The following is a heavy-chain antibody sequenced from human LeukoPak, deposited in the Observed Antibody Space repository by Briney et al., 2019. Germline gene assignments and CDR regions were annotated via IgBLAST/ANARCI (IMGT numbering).Heavy chain of an antibody. CDR2: INTYNGNT. D-gene: IGHD1-26*01. J-gene: IGHJ4*02. Sequence: ASVKVSCKASDYTFTNYGITWMRQAPGQGLERMGWINTYNGNTNYAQKLQGRVTITTDTSTSTAYMELRSLRSDDTAVFYCARDLVDGVGAPGAYWGQGALVTVSS. CDR3: ARDLVDGVGAPGAY. V-gene: IGHV1-18*01. CDR1: DYTFTNYG.